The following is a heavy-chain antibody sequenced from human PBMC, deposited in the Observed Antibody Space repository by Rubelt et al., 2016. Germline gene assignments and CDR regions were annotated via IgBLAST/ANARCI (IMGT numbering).Heavy chain of an antibody. J-gene: IGHJ5*02. CDR3: AKDSDDTGSLPFDP. CDR2: ISGSGGST. D-gene: IGHD3-10*01. Sequence: EVQLVESGGGLIQPGGSLRLSCAASGFTVSSNYMSWVRQAPGKGLEWVSAISGSGGSTYYADSVKGRFTLSIDNSKNTLYLQMNSLRAEDTAVYYCAKDSDDTGSLPFDPWGQGTLVTVSS. CDR1: GFTVSSNY. V-gene: IGHV3-23*04.